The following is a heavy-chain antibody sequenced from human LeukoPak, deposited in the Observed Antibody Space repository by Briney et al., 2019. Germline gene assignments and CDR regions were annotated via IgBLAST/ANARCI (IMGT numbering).Heavy chain of an antibody. CDR3: ARQGGVCPGAFDI. J-gene: IGHJ3*02. V-gene: IGHV4-38-2*02. D-gene: IGHD2-8*02. Sequence: SETLSLTCTVPGYSISSGYYWGWIRQPPGKGLEWIGSIYHSGSAYYNPSLKSRVTISVDTSKNQFSLKLSSVTAADTAVYYCARQGGVCPGAFDIWGQGTMVTVSS. CDR2: IYHSGSA. CDR1: GYSISSGYY.